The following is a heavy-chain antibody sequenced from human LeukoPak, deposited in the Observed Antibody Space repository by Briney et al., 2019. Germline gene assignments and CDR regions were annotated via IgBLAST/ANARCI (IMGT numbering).Heavy chain of an antibody. CDR3: AKVSGFYFDY. J-gene: IGHJ4*02. CDR2: IRYDRSNQ. Sequence: GGSLRLSCAASGFTFINYGMHWVRQAPGKGLEWVAFIRYDRSNQYCADSVKGRFTISRDNYKHTVYLQMNSLRAEDTAAYYCAKVSGFYFDYWGQGTLATVSS. V-gene: IGHV3-30*02. CDR1: GFTFINYG. D-gene: IGHD3-10*01.